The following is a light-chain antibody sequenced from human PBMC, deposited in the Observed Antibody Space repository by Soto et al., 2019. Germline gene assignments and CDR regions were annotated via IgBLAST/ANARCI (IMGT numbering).Light chain of an antibody. V-gene: IGLV2-14*01. J-gene: IGLJ2*01. Sequence: QSVLTQSASVSGSPGQSITISCTGTSSDVGGYNYVSWYQQHPGKAPKLMIYDDSNRPSGVSNRFSGSKSGNTASLTISGLQAEDEADYYCSSYTTSRTLDVVFGGGTKVTVL. CDR1: SSDVGGYNY. CDR3: SSYTTSRTLDVV. CDR2: DDS.